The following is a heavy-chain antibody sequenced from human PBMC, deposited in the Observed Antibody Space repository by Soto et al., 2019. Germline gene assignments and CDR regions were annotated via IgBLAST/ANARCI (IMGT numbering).Heavy chain of an antibody. CDR1: GFTVSDHY. CDR3: AINLVETSRSRNWERFLK. CDR2: IYGGGTS. Sequence: EVQVVESGGGLVQSGGSLRLSCAASGFTVSDHYMSWVRQAPGKGLECVSVIYGGGTSYYSDSVKGRFTISRDNSKNALFLQMDSLTAEDTAVYYCAINLVETSRSRNWERFLKWGQGTLVTVSS. V-gene: IGHV3-66*01. J-gene: IGHJ4*02. D-gene: IGHD3-16*01.